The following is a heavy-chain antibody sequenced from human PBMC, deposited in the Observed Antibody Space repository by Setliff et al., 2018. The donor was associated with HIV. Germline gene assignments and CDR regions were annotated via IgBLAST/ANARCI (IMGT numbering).Heavy chain of an antibody. CDR3: ARDRAGWDGQVILYGLDI. J-gene: IGHJ3*02. Sequence: SETLSLTCTVSGGSISSSSYYWGWIRQPPGKGLEWIGSIYYSGSTYYNPSLKSQVTISVDTSKNQFALKLSSVTAADSAVYYCARDRAGWDGQVILYGLDIWGQGTMVTVSS. D-gene: IGHD3-10*01. V-gene: IGHV4-39*06. CDR1: GGSISSSSYY. CDR2: IYYSGST.